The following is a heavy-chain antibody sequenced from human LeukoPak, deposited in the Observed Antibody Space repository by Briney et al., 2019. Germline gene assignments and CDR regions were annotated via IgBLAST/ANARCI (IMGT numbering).Heavy chain of an antibody. Sequence: PGGSLRLSCAASGFTVSSNYMSWVRQAPGKGLEWVSTISGRDDDTYYADSVKGRFTISRDNSKNTLYLQMNSLRAEDTAVYYCAKEGSRMTTVTALSLDPWGQGTLVTVSS. CDR1: GFTVSSNY. D-gene: IGHD4-17*01. V-gene: IGHV3-23*01. CDR2: ISGRDDDT. J-gene: IGHJ5*02. CDR3: AKEGSRMTTVTALSLDP.